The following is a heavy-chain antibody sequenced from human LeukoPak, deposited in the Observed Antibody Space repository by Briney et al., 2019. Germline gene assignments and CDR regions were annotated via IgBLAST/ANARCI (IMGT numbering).Heavy chain of an antibody. CDR3: ARQSEEDYYGSGSYSWFDP. V-gene: IGHV4-59*08. CDR1: GGSISSYY. J-gene: IGHJ5*02. D-gene: IGHD3-10*01. Sequence: ASETLSLTCTVSGGSISSYYWSWIRQPPGKGLEWIGYIYYSGSTNYNPSLKSRVTISVDTSKNQFSLKLSSVTAADTAVYYCARQSEEDYYGSGSYSWFDPWGQGTLVTVSS. CDR2: IYYSGST.